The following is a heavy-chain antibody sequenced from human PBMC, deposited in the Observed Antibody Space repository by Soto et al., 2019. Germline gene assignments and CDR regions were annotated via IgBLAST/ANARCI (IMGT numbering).Heavy chain of an antibody. CDR2: ISAYNGNT. CDR1: GYTFTSYG. J-gene: IGHJ6*02. CDR3: SSNIVATAHYYYYGMDV. D-gene: IGHD5-12*01. Sequence: ASVKVSCKASGYTFTSYGISWVRQAPGQGLEWMGWISAYNGNTNYAQKLQGRVTMNTDTSTRTAYMELRSLRSGDTAVYYCSSNIVATAHYYYYGMDVWGPGTTVTVSS. V-gene: IGHV1-18*01.